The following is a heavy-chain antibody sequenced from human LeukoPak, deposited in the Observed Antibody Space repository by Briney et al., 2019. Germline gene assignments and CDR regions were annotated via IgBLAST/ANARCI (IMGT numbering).Heavy chain of an antibody. CDR1: GGAFSSYA. J-gene: IGHJ4*02. V-gene: IGHV1-69*05. CDR3: ARLGGTTATPFDY. CDR2: IIPIFGTA. Sequence: SVKVSCKASGGAFSSYAISWVREAPGQGLEWMGGIIPIFGTANYAQKFQGRVTITTDESTSTAYMELSSLRSEDTAVYYCARLGGTTATPFDYWGQGTLVTVSS. D-gene: IGHD4-17*01.